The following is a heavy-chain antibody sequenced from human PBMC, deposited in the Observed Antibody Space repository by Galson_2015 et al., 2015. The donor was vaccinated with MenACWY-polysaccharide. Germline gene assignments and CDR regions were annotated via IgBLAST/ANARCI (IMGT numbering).Heavy chain of an antibody. J-gene: IGHJ4*02. CDR1: GYTFITYD. D-gene: IGHD6-19*01. V-gene: IGHV1-8*01. CDR2: MNPNRGNT. CDR3: ARGRRGTAEPGTAAYVLDL. Sequence: SVKVSCKASGYTFITYDINWVRQATGQGLEWMGWMNPNRGNTGYAQKFQGRVTMTRNTSISTAYMERSSLVSEDTAVYYCARGRRGTAEPGTAAYVLDLWGQGSLVTVCS.